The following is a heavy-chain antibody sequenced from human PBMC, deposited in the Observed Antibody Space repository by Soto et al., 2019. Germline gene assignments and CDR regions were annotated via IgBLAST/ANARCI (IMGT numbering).Heavy chain of an antibody. CDR1: GFTFSSYS. CDR2: ISSSSSYI. D-gene: IGHD3-3*01. V-gene: IGHV3-21*01. CDR3: ARLRFLEWLQDDP. J-gene: IGHJ5*02. Sequence: GGSLILSCAASGFTFSSYSMNWVRQAPGKGLEWVSSISSSSSYIYYADSVKGRFTISRDNAKNSLYLQMNSLRAEDTAVYYCARLRFLEWLQDDPWGQGTLVTVSS.